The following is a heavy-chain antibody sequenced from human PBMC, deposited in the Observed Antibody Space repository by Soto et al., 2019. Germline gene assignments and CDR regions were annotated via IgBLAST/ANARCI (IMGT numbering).Heavy chain of an antibody. Sequence: SVKVSCKASGGTFSSYAISWVRQPPVQGLEWMGGIIPIFGTANYAQKFQGRVTITADESTSTAYMELSSLRSEDTAVYYCATNPYFYGSGSQTYYFDYWGQGTLVTVSS. J-gene: IGHJ4*02. CDR2: IIPIFGTA. V-gene: IGHV1-69*13. CDR1: GGTFSSYA. D-gene: IGHD3-10*01. CDR3: ATNPYFYGSGSQTYYFDY.